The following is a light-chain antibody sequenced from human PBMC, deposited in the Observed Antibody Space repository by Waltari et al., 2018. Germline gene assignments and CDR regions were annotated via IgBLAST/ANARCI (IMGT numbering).Light chain of an antibody. CDR1: RNNVGNQG. Sequence: QAGLTQPPSVSKGLRQTATLSCTGNRNNVGNQGAAWLQQHQGQPPKLLAYRNNNRPPGISDRFSASRSGNTAFLTISGLQPEDEADYYCSAWDSDLTVYVFGTGTKVTVL. V-gene: IGLV10-54*04. J-gene: IGLJ1*01. CDR3: SAWDSDLTVYV. CDR2: RNN.